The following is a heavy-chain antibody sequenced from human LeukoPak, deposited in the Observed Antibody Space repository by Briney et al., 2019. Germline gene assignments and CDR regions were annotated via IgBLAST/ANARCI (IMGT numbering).Heavy chain of an antibody. J-gene: IGHJ6*03. V-gene: IGHV1-8*03. CDR2: MNPNSGNT. CDR1: GYTFTSYD. Sequence: ASVKVSCKASGYTFTSYDINGVRQATGQGLEWMGWMNPNSGNTGYAQKFQGRVTITRNTSISTAYVELSSLRSEDTAVYYCARGRRYCSGGSCVPTTYYMDVWGKGTTVTVSS. CDR3: ARGRRYCSGGSCVPTTYYMDV. D-gene: IGHD2-15*01.